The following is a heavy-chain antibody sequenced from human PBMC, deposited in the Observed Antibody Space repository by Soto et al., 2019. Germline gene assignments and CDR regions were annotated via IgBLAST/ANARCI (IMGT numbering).Heavy chain of an antibody. D-gene: IGHD5-12*01. Sequence: QVQLQQWGAGLLKPSETLSLNCAVHGGYLSGYYWSWIRQPPGKGLEWIGEIKDGGRTNYSPSLKSRATISSDTSNNQFSLRLYSVTAADTGVYYCARGQEGVVATHWDQGTLVTVSS. CDR2: IKDGGRT. V-gene: IGHV4-34*01. CDR1: GGYLSGYY. CDR3: ARGQEGVVATH. J-gene: IGHJ4*02.